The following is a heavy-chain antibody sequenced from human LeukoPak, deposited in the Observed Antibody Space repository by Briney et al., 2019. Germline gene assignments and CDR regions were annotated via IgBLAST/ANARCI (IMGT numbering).Heavy chain of an antibody. D-gene: IGHD6-19*01. CDR3: ARDNTAVAGRVIDY. CDR1: GYTFTSYG. Sequence: ASVKVSCKASGYTFTSYGLSWVRQAPGQGLEWMGWISAYNGNTNYAQKFQGRVTMTRYTSTSSVYMELSSLRSEDTAVYYCARDNTAVAGRVIDYWGQGTLVTVSS. J-gene: IGHJ4*02. CDR2: ISAYNGNT. V-gene: IGHV1-18*01.